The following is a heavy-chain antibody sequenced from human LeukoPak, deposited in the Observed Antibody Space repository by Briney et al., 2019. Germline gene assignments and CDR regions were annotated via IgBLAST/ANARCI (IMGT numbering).Heavy chain of an antibody. Sequence: PGGSLRLSCAASGFTFSSYGMHWVRQAPGKGLEWVAFIRYDGSNKYYADSVKGRFTISRDNSKNTLYLQMNSLRAEDTAVYYCARFPMTTVTPFDYWGQGTLVTVSS. J-gene: IGHJ4*02. CDR2: IRYDGSNK. CDR1: GFTFSSYG. V-gene: IGHV3-30*02. CDR3: ARFPMTTVTPFDY. D-gene: IGHD4-17*01.